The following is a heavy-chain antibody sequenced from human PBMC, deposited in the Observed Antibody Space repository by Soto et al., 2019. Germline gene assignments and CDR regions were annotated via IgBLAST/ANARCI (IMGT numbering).Heavy chain of an antibody. J-gene: IGHJ5*02. D-gene: IGHD6-13*01. CDR2: IYYSGST. CDR1: GGSISSYY. CDR3: ARDTSSWFEPNWFDP. Sequence: PSETLSLTCTVSGGSISSYYWSWIRQPPGKGLEWIGYIYYSGSTNYNPSLKSRVTISVDTSKNQFSLKLSSVTAADTAVYYCARDTSSWFEPNWFDPWGQGTLGTVSS. V-gene: IGHV4-59*01.